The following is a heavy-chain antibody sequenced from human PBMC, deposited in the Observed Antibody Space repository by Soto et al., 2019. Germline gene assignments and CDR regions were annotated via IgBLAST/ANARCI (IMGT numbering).Heavy chain of an antibody. D-gene: IGHD6-19*01. Sequence: QVQLVQSGAEVKKPGASVKVSCRASGYTFTSYVISWVRQAPGQGLEWMGWISAYNGNTNFAQKLQGRVTMTTDTATSIGYMELRSLRSDDTAVDYCARVVATVAGPYGMDVWGQGTTVTVSS. CDR1: GYTFTSYV. J-gene: IGHJ6*02. V-gene: IGHV1-18*01. CDR2: ISAYNGNT. CDR3: ARVVATVAGPYGMDV.